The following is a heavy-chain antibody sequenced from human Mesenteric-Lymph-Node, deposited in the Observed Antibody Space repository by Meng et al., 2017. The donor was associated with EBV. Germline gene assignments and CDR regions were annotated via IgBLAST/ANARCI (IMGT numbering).Heavy chain of an antibody. D-gene: IGHD5-24*01. V-gene: IGHV3-23*01. CDR3: AKPGDGYSRYFDY. CDR2: ITGSGGST. Sequence: EVQLLESGGGLVQPGGSVSLSCAASGFTFSSYAMSWVRQAPGKGLEWVSVITGSGGSTFYADSVKGRFSISRDNPKNTMYLQMNSLRAEDTAVYYCAKPGDGYSRYFDYWGQGTLVTVSS. J-gene: IGHJ4*02. CDR1: GFTFSSYA.